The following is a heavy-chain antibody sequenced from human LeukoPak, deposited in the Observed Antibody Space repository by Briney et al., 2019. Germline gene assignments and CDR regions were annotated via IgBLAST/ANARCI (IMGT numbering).Heavy chain of an antibody. V-gene: IGHV4-61*10. CDR2: IYYSGST. CDR3: ARDFEGLWFGAWGY. D-gene: IGHD3-10*01. J-gene: IGHJ4*02. Sequence: PSETLSLTCTVSGGSISSGSYYWSWIRQPAGKGLEWIGYIYYSGSTNYNPSLKSRVTISVDTSKNQFSLKLSSVTAADTAVYYCARDFEGLWFGAWGYWGQGTLVTVSS. CDR1: GGSISSGSYY.